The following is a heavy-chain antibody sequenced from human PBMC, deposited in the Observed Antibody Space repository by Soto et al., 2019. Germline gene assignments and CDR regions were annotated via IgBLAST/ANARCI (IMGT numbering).Heavy chain of an antibody. V-gene: IGHV3-23*01. Sequence: GGSLRLSCAASGITFTFYAMSWVRQAPGKGLQWVSGITGSGDITYYADSVKDRFTISRDNSKNTLYLQMNSLRAEDTAVYYCAKEEDSGGYKGFSFDFWGQGALVTVSS. J-gene: IGHJ4*02. CDR3: AKEEDSGGYKGFSFDF. D-gene: IGHD3-22*01. CDR2: ITGSGDIT. CDR1: GITFTFYA.